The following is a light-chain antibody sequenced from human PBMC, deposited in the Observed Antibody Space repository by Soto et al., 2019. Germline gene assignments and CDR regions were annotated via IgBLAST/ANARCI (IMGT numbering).Light chain of an antibody. V-gene: IGKV3-20*01. CDR3: QQYMSSVT. J-gene: IGKJ1*01. Sequence: EIELTQSPGSLSLSPGQRATLSCRASQSVDTTFFAWYQKKPGQAPRLLIYGASKRATGIPDRFSGRGSGTDFTLIISRLEPEDFAVYYCQQYMSSVTFGQGTKVEIK. CDR1: QSVDTTF. CDR2: GAS.